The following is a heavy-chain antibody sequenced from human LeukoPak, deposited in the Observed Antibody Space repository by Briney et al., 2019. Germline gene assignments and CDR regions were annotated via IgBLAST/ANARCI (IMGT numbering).Heavy chain of an antibody. CDR1: GFAFSSYG. J-gene: IGHJ4*02. CDR3: AKARGSSWYEFDC. V-gene: IGHV3-23*01. Sequence: PGGSLRLSCAASGFAFSSYGMSWVRQAPGKGLEWVSAISNSGGSLYHADSVKGRFTISSDNFKNTLYLQMNSLRAEDTALYYCAKARGSSWYEFDCWGQGTLVTVSP. CDR2: ISNSGGSL. D-gene: IGHD6-13*01.